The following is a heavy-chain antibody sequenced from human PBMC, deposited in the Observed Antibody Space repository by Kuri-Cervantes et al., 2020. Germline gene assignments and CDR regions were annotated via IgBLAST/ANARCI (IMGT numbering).Heavy chain of an antibody. CDR1: GFTFSSYS. D-gene: IGHD3-16*02. V-gene: IGHV3-48*01. J-gene: IGHJ4*02. CDR3: ARDLDDYVWGSYRLALDY. CDR2: ISSSSSTI. Sequence: GESLKISCAASGFTFSSYSMNWVRQAPGKGLEWVSYISSSSSTIYYADSVKGRFTISRDNAKNTLYLQMNSLRAEDTAVYYCARDLDDYVWGSYRLALDYWGQGTLVTVSS.